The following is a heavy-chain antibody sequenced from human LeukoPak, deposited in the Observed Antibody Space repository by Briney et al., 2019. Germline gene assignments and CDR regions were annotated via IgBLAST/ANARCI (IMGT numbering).Heavy chain of an antibody. D-gene: IGHD1-26*01. CDR3: AKWGAQSGSYRVLDY. Sequence: GGSLRLSCEASGVTFSSCAMSWVRQAPGEGLEWVSAINGNGDMIYYADAVKGRFTISRDNSRNTLYLQMDSLRAGDTAVYYCAKWGAQSGSYRVLDYWGQGTLVTVSS. CDR2: INGNGDMI. CDR1: GVTFSSCA. J-gene: IGHJ4*02. V-gene: IGHV3-23*01.